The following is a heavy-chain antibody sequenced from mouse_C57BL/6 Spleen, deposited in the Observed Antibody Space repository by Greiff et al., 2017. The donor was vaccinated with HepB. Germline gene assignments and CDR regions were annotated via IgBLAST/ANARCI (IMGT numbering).Heavy chain of an antibody. D-gene: IGHD2-3*01. CDR1: GYTFTDYN. J-gene: IGHJ4*01. CDR2: INPNNGGT. V-gene: IGHV1-18*01. Sequence: VQLKQSGPELVKPGASVKIPCKASGYTFTDYNMDWVKQSHGKSLEWIGDINPNNGGTIYNQKFKGKATLTVDKSSSTAYMELRSLTSEDTAVYYCARCDGYPPYYAMDYWGQGTSVTVSS. CDR3: ARCDGYPPYYAMDY.